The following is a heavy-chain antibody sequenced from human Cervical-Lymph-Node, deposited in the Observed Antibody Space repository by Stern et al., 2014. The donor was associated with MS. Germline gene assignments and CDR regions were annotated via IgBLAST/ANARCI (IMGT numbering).Heavy chain of an antibody. D-gene: IGHD4-17*01. V-gene: IGHV3-30-3*01. CDR1: GFTFSSYA. J-gene: IGHJ6*02. Sequence: VQLVESGGGVVQPGRSLRLSCAASGFTFSSYAMHWVRQAPGKGLEWVAVISYDGSNKYYADSVKGRFTISRDNSKNTLYLQMNSLRAEDTAVYYCASPAQYGDYPYYYYYGMDVWGQGTTVTVSS. CDR2: ISYDGSNK. CDR3: ASPAQYGDYPYYYYYGMDV.